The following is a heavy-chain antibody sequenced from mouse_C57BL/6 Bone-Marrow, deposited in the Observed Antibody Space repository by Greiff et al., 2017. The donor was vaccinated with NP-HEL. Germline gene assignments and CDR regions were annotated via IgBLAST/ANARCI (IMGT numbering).Heavy chain of an antibody. D-gene: IGHD3-1*01. CDR1: GFSFNTYA. CDR3: VRHGTAQATVAY. CDR2: IRSKSNNYAT. Sequence: EVNLVESGGGLVQPKGSLKLSCAASGFSFNTYAMNWVRQAPGKGLEWVARIRSKSNNYATYYADSVKDRFTISRDDSESMLYLQMNNLKTEDTAMYYCVRHGTAQATVAYWGQGTLVTVSA. V-gene: IGHV10-1*01. J-gene: IGHJ3*01.